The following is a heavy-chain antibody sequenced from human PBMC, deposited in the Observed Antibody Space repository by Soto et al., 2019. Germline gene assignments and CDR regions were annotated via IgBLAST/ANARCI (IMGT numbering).Heavy chain of an antibody. D-gene: IGHD3-3*01. CDR2: MSPKTGTTKT. CDR3: ARGGTAGYDFWSNPRGDWLAS. Sequence: GVSAKVSCKASGYNVINYNIRRVLQAAGHGLDRMGGMSPKTGTTKTTYLPDFQHRLTMTWGTSLTTAYLEVRALTSDDTAVYFCARGGTAGYDFWSNPRGDWLASWGQGTLVTIS. J-gene: IGHJ5*01. CDR1: GYNVINYN. V-gene: IGHV1-8*01.